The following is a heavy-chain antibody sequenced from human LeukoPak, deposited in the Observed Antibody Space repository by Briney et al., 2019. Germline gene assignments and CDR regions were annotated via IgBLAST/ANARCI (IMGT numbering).Heavy chain of an antibody. CDR3: ARDRGTVVSPFDP. J-gene: IGHJ5*02. Sequence: SVKVSCKASGGTFSSYAISWVRQAPGQGLEGLGRIIPIFGTANYAQKFQGRVTITTDESTSTAYMELSSLRSEDTAVYYCARDRGTVVSPFDPWGQGTLVTVCS. V-gene: IGHV1-69*05. CDR2: IIPIFGTA. D-gene: IGHD3-22*01. CDR1: GGTFSSYA.